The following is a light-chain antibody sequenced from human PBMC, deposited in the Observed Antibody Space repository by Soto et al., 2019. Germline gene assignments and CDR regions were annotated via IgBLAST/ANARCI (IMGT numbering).Light chain of an antibody. J-gene: IGLJ1*01. CDR2: SNT. V-gene: IGLV1-40*01. CDR1: SSNIGAYYD. Sequence: QSVLTQPPSVSGAPGQRVTISCTGSSSNIGAYYDVHWYQQVPGTAPKLLIFSNTNRPSGVPDRFSGSKSGTSASLAITGLQAEDEADYYCQSYDTSLRDYGFGTGTKLTVL. CDR3: QSYDTSLRDYG.